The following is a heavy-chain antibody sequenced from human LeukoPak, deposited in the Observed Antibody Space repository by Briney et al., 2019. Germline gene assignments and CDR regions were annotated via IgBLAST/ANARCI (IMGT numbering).Heavy chain of an antibody. D-gene: IGHD2-15*01. V-gene: IGHV3-23*01. J-gene: IGHJ4*02. CDR1: GFTFSSYG. CDR3: AKGYNCSGGSCYPALDY. Sequence: GGSLRLSCAASGFTFSSYGMSWVRQAPGKGLEWVSAISGSGGSTYYADSVKGRFTISRDNSKNTLYLQMNSLRAEDTAVYYCAKGYNCSGGSCYPALDYWGQGTLVTVSS. CDR2: ISGSGGST.